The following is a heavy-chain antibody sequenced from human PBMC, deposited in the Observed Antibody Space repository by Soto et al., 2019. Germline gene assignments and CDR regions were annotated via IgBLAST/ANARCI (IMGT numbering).Heavy chain of an antibody. V-gene: IGHV1-69*13. J-gene: IGHJ6*02. CDR1: GGTFSSYA. Sequence: SVKVSCKASGGTFSSYAISWVRQAPGQGLEWMGGIIPIFGTADYAQKFQGRVTITADESTSTAYMELSSLRSEDTAVYYCARHYYDSSGYYYYYGMHVWGQGTTVTVS. CDR3: ARHYYDSSGYYYYYGMHV. D-gene: IGHD3-22*01. CDR2: IIPIFGTA.